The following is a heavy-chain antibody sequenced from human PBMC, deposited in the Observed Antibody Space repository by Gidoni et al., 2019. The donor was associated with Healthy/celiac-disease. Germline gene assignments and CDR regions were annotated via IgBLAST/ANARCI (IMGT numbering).Heavy chain of an antibody. D-gene: IGHD5-18*01. Sequence: QLQLQESGPGLVKPSETLSLTCTVSGCSISSSSYYWGWIRQPPGKGLEWIGSIYYSGSTYYNPSLKSRVTISVDTSKNQFSLKLSSVTAADTAVYYCARHHEYSFYYYYGMDVWGQGTTVTVSS. CDR1: GCSISSSSYY. V-gene: IGHV4-39*01. CDR3: ARHHEYSFYYYYGMDV. CDR2: IYYSGST. J-gene: IGHJ6*02.